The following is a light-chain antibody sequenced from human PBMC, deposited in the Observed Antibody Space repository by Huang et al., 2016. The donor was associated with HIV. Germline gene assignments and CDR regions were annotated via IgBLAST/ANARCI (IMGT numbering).Light chain of an antibody. J-gene: IGKJ1*01. V-gene: IGKV3-20*01. CDR3: QQYGTSRT. CDR1: QSVSNGY. Sequence: ENVLTQSPGTLSLSPGERATLSCRANQSVSNGYLAWYKQKPGQAPRLLIYGASNRATCIPDRFSCDGSGTDFTLTITRVEPEDFAVYYCQQYGTSRTFGQGTKVEIK. CDR2: GAS.